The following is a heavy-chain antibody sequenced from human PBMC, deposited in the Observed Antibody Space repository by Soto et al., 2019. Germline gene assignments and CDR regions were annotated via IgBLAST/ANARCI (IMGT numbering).Heavy chain of an antibody. CDR2: ISSSSSYT. CDR1: GFTFSDYY. D-gene: IGHD1-26*01. CDR3: ARPSSWEATWYFDL. Sequence: QVQLVESGGGLVKPGGSLRLSCAASGFTFSDYYMSWIRQAPGKGLERVSYISSSSSYTNYADSVKGRFTISRDNAKNSLYLQMNSLRAEDTAVYYCARPSSWEATWYFDLWGRGTLVTVSS. J-gene: IGHJ2*01. V-gene: IGHV3-11*05.